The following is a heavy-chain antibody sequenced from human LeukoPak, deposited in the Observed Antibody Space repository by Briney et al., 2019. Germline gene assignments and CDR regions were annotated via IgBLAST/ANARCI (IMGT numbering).Heavy chain of an antibody. CDR1: GGSVTNDNYF. J-gene: IGHJ4*02. Sequence: KASETLSLACTVSGGSVTNDNYFWSWTRQPPGAGLEWIGYIYHSAGSYFNPSLKSRVTMSIDTSRNQFSLKLSSVTAADTAVYHCARGMRYGESYVVEYWGQGTLVTVSS. CDR3: ARGMRYGESYVVEY. D-gene: IGHD1-26*01. V-gene: IGHV4-30-4*01. CDR2: IYHSAGS.